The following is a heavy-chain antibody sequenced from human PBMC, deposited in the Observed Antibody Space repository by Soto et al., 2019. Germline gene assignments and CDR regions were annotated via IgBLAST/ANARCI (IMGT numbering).Heavy chain of an antibody. CDR1: GYTFTSYD. D-gene: IGHD4-17*01. Sequence: QVQLVQSGAEVKKPGASVKVSCKASGYTFTSYDINWVRQATGQGLEWMGWMNHNSGNTGYAQKFKGRVSMTRNTSLSTAFIELSSLTSEDTAVSYCARANLYGGNAPGGAHYYYYGMDVWGQGTTVTVSS. J-gene: IGHJ6*02. CDR2: MNHNSGNT. CDR3: ARANLYGGNAPGGAHYYYYGMDV. V-gene: IGHV1-8*01.